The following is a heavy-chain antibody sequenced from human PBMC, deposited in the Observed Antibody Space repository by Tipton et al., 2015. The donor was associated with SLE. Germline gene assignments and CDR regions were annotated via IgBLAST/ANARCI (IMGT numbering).Heavy chain of an antibody. D-gene: IGHD3-3*01. CDR3: ARGPDTIQGTFQH. J-gene: IGHJ1*01. V-gene: IGHV4-34*01. Sequence: TLSLTCAVYGGSFSGYYWSWIRQPPGKGLEWIGEINHSGSTNYNPSLKSRVPISVDTSKNQFSLRLSSVTAADTAVYYCARGPDTIQGTFQHWGQGTLVTVSS. CDR1: GGSFSGYY. CDR2: INHSGST.